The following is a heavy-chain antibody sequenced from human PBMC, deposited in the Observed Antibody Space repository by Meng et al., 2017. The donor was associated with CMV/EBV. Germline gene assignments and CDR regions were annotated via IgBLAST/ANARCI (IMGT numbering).Heavy chain of an antibody. CDR3: ARDHVRAGYYYYGMDV. Sequence: GESLKISCAASGFTVSSNYMSWVRQAPGKGLEWVSVIYSGGSTYYEDSVKGRFTISRDNSKNTLYLQMNSLRAEDTAVYYCARDHVRAGYYYYGMDVWGQGTTVTVSS. J-gene: IGHJ6*02. CDR2: IYSGGST. V-gene: IGHV3-66*02. D-gene: IGHD1-14*01. CDR1: GFTVSSNY.